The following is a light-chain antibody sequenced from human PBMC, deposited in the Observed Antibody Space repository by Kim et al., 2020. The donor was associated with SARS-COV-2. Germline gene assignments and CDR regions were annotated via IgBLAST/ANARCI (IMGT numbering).Light chain of an antibody. CDR2: GAS. V-gene: IGKV3-15*01. Sequence: EIVMTQSPATLSVSPGERATLSCRASQSVSSNLAWYQQKPGQAPRLLIYGASTRATGIPARFSGSGSGTEFTLTISSLQSEDFAVYYCQQYNNWPPDTLGHGTRLEIK. CDR3: QQYNNWPPDT. CDR1: QSVSSN. J-gene: IGKJ5*01.